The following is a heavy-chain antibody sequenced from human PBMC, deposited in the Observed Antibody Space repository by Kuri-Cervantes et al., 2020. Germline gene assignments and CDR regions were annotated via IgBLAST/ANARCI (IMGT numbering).Heavy chain of an antibody. Sequence: GGSLRLSCAASGFTSSSYEMNWVRQAPGKGLEWVSYISSSGSTIYYADSVKGRFTISRDNAKNSLYLQMNSLRAEDTAVYYCARVARDTDYGDYVGAFDIWGQGTMVTVSS. CDR2: ISSSGSTI. CDR1: GFTSSSYE. D-gene: IGHD4-17*01. J-gene: IGHJ3*02. V-gene: IGHV3-48*03. CDR3: ARVARDTDYGDYVGAFDI.